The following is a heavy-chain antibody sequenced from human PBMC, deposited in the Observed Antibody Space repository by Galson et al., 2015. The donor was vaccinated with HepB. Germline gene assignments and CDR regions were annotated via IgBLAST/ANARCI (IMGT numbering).Heavy chain of an antibody. V-gene: IGHV1-18*01. Sequence: VKVSCKASGYTFTSYGISWVRQAPGQGLEWMGWISGYNGKTNHAKKFRDRVTMTTDTSTSTAFMELRSLRSDDTAVYYCARGTWVTASLKNYWGQGTLVTVSS. CDR1: GYTFTSYG. CDR2: ISGYNGKT. CDR3: ARGTWVTASLKNY. J-gene: IGHJ4*02. D-gene: IGHD2-21*02.